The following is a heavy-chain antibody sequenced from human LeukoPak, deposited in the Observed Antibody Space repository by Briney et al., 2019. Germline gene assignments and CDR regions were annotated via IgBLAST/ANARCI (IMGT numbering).Heavy chain of an antibody. CDR3: ARGYYYDGGYHDGDY. Sequence: GGSLRLSCTTSGFTFEDYTVTWVRQAPGEGLEWVSFIRDKSHGGTTECAASVKGRFTISRDDSESIAYLQMNSLKTEDTAVYYCARGYYYDGGYHDGDYWGRGTLVTVSS. D-gene: IGHD3-22*01. CDR2: IRDKSHGGTT. CDR1: GFTFEDYT. J-gene: IGHJ4*02. V-gene: IGHV3-49*04.